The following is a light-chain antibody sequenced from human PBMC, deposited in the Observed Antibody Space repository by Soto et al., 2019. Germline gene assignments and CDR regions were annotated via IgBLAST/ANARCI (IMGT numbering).Light chain of an antibody. J-gene: IGLJ2*01. V-gene: IGLV2-14*01. CDR1: SSDVGYSDH. Sequence: QSALTQPASVSGSPGQSITISCTGNSSDVGYSDHVSWYQQHPGKAPKLMIYHVSYRPSGVSNRFSGSKSGNTASLTISGLQAEDEADYYCSSYTSSSTLVIFGGGTKLTVL. CDR3: SSYTSSSTLVI. CDR2: HVS.